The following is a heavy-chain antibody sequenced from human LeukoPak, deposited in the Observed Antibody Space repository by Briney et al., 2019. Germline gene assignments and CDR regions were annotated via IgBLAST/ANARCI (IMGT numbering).Heavy chain of an antibody. CDR2: ISGSGGST. Sequence: GGSLRLSCAASGFTFSSYGMSWVRQAPGKGLEGVSAISGSGGSTYYADSVKGRFTISRDNSKNSLHLHMNSLQSEDTALYYCAKAGQEIAVAGTLDYWGQGTLVTVSS. D-gene: IGHD6-19*01. V-gene: IGHV3-23*01. CDR3: AKAGQEIAVAGTLDY. J-gene: IGHJ4*02. CDR1: GFTFSSYG.